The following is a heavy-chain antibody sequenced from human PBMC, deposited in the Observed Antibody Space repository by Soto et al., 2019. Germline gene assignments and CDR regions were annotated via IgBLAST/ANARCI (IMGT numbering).Heavy chain of an antibody. CDR1: GFTFSSYA. Sequence: GGSLRLSCAASGFTFSSYAMSWVRQAPGKGLEWVSTISGSGGSTYYADSVKGRFTISRDNSKNTLYLQMDSLRAEDAAVYYCAKHRMPGTTGEFDDYRGQGTLVTVSS. V-gene: IGHV3-23*01. D-gene: IGHD3-10*01. J-gene: IGHJ4*02. CDR2: ISGSGGST. CDR3: AKHRMPGTTGEFDDY.